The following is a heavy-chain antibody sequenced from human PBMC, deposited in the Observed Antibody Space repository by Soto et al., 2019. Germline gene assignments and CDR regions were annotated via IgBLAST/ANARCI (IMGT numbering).Heavy chain of an antibody. CDR3: ARAIAAAGNQHYYYYYGMDV. J-gene: IGHJ6*02. CDR2: IWYDGSNK. V-gene: IGHV3-33*01. CDR1: GFTFSSYG. Sequence: XVSLRLSCAASGFTFSSYGMHWVRQAPGKGLEWVAVIWYDGSNKYYADSVKGRFTISRDNSKNTLYLQMNSLRAEDTAVYYCARAIAAAGNQHYYYYYGMDVWGQGTTVTVPS. D-gene: IGHD6-13*01.